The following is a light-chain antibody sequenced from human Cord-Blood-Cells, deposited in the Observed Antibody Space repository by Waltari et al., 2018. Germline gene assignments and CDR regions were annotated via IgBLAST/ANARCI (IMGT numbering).Light chain of an antibody. CDR3: QAWKSSTVV. CDR1: KLGAKS. J-gene: IGLJ2*01. V-gene: IGLV3-1*01. CDR2: KDS. Sequence: SYELTQLTSGSVSAGQTASITCPGDKLGAKSPGWYQQKPGQTPVLVIYKDSKRPSGIPDRVSGSNSGNTATLTISGTQAMDEADYYCQAWKSSTVVFGGGTKLTVL.